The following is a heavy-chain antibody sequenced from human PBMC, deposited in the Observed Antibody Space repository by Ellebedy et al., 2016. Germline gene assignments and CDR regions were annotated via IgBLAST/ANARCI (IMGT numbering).Heavy chain of an antibody. CDR2: MKQDGSET. V-gene: IGHV3-7*01. J-gene: IGHJ4*02. D-gene: IGHD3-3*01. CDR3: AREPINYDIWSGGYFDS. CDR1: GFTFSSYW. Sequence: GGSLRLSXAASGFTFSSYWMSWVRQAPGKGLEWVANMKQDGSETYYVDSVKGRFTISRDNAKNSLYLQMNSLRAEDTAVYYCAREPINYDIWSGGYFDSWGQGTLVTVSS.